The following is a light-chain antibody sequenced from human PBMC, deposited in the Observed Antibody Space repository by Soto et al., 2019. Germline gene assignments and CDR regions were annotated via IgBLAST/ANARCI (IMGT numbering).Light chain of an antibody. CDR3: SSYTIRNTLV. CDR2: EVS. V-gene: IGLV2-14*01. Sequence: QSALTQPASVSGSPGQSITISCTGTSSDVGGYNYVSWYQQYPGKAPQVMIYEVSDRPSGVSNRFSGSKSGNTASLTISGLQAEDEAEYFCSSYTIRNTLVFGTGTKGTVL. CDR1: SSDVGGYNY. J-gene: IGLJ1*01.